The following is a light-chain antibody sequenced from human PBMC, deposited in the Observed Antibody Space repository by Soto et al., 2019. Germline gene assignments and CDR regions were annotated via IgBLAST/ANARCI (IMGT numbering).Light chain of an antibody. Sequence: QSALTQPASVSGSPGQSIIISCTGTSSDVGSYKYVSWYQQHPGKVPKLIIYEVSNRPSGVSNRFSGSKSANTASLTISGLQAEDEADYYCSSYTSSSTQVFGTGTKVTVL. CDR3: SSYTSSSTQV. CDR2: EVS. V-gene: IGLV2-14*01. J-gene: IGLJ1*01. CDR1: SSDVGSYKY.